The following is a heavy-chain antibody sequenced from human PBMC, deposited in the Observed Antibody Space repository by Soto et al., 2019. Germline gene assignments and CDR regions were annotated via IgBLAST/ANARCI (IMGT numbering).Heavy chain of an antibody. CDR2: IYPTDSDT. V-gene: IGHV5-51*01. D-gene: IGHD3-16*01. Sequence: PGESLKISCKGSGYSFATYWIAWVRQMPGKGLEWMGIIYPTDSDTRYSPSFQGQVTISADRSISTAYLQWSSLKASDTAMYYCARLPGGGVYYFDYWGQGTLVTVS. J-gene: IGHJ4*02. CDR3: ARLPGGGVYYFDY. CDR1: GYSFATYW.